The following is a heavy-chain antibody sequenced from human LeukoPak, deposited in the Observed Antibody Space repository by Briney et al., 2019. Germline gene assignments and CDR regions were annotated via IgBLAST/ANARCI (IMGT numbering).Heavy chain of an antibody. CDR2: SSSNGGST. CDR3: AKIAHNWNQLYYFDY. CDR1: GFTFSSYA. D-gene: IGHD1-20*01. J-gene: IGHJ4*02. V-gene: IGHV3-64*01. Sequence: GGSLRLSCAASGFTFSSYAMHWVRQAPGKGLEYVSASSSNGGSTYYANSVKGRFTISRDNSKNTLYLQMGSLRAEDTAVYYCAKIAHNWNQLYYFDYWGQGTLVTVSS.